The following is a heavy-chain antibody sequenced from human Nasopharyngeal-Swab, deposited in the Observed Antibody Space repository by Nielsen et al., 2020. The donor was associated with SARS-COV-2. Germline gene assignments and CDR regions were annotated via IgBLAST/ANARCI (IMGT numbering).Heavy chain of an antibody. D-gene: IGHD2-2*01. J-gene: IGHJ4*02. CDR3: ARTYCTTTSCSYYFDS. V-gene: IGHV4-34*01. CDR1: GASLSGYL. Sequence: SETLSLTCTVSGASLSGYLWTWIRQPPGKGLEWIGEAEQSGFTKYNPSLKSRITISLDTSKNQLSLKVTSVTAADTAVYYCARTYCTTTSCSYYFDSWGQGNLVTVSS. CDR2: AEQSGFT.